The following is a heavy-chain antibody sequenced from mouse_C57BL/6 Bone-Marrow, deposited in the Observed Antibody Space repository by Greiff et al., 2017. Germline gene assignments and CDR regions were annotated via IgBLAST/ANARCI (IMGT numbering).Heavy chain of an antibody. CDR2: IHPNSGST. CDR3: AYYTYAMDY. V-gene: IGHV1-64*01. J-gene: IGHJ4*01. CDR1: GYTFTSSW. Sequence: QVQLQQPGAELVQPGASVKLSCKASGYTFTSSWMHWVKQRPGQGLEWIGMIHPNSGSTNYNEKFKSKATLTVDKSSSTAYMQLSSLTSEDSAVYYCAYYTYAMDYWGQGTSVTVSS. D-gene: IGHD2-12*01.